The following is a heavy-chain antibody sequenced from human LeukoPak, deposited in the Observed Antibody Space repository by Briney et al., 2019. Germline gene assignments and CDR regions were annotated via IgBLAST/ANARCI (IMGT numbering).Heavy chain of an antibody. CDR2: INPSGGST. D-gene: IGHD2-8*01. CDR3: ARVATVRTSPIDY. V-gene: IGHV1-46*01. J-gene: IGHJ4*02. CDR1: EYTFTSYY. Sequence: ASLKASCKPSEYTFTSYYMHWGGRAPGQGLEWMGIINPSGGSTSYAQKFQGRVTMTRDTSTSTVYMELSSLRSEDTAVYYCARVATVRTSPIDYWGQGTLVTVSS.